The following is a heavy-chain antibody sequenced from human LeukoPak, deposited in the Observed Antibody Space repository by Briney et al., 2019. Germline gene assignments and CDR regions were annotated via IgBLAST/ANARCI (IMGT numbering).Heavy chain of an antibody. V-gene: IGHV3-30*02. D-gene: IGHD3-22*01. CDR2: IRYDGSNK. Sequence: PGGSLRLSCAASGFTFSSYGMHWVRQAPGKGLEWVAFIRYDGSNKYYADSVKGRFTISRDNSKNTLYLQMNSLRAEDTAVYYCATPSHYYDSSGQIDYWGQGTLVTVSS. J-gene: IGHJ4*02. CDR3: ATPSHYYDSSGQIDY. CDR1: GFTFSSYG.